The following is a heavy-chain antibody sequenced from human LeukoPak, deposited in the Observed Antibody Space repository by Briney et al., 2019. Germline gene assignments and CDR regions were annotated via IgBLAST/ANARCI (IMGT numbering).Heavy chain of an antibody. D-gene: IGHD2-15*01. J-gene: IGHJ6*02. CDR2: MNPNSGNT. CDR1: GYTFTSYD. Sequence: ASVKVSCKASGYTFTSYDINWVRQATGQGLEWMGWMNPNSGNTGYAQKFQGRVTMTRNTSISTAYMELSSLRSEDTAVYYCARGQNPLPPPGSVVALGGTRNYGMDVWGQGTTVTVSS. V-gene: IGHV1-8*01. CDR3: ARGQNPLPPPGSVVALGGTRNYGMDV.